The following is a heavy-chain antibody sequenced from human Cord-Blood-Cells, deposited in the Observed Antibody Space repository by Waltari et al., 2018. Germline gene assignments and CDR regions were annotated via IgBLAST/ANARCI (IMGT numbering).Heavy chain of an antibody. Sequence: EVQLVESGGGLVQPGGSLKLSCAASGFTFSGSAMHWVRQASGKGLECVGRIRSKANSYATAYAASVKGRFTISRDDSKNTAYLQMNSLKTEDTAVYYCTLQGGATDYWGQGTLVTVSS. CDR1: GFTFSGSA. CDR3: TLQGGATDY. CDR2: IRSKANSYAT. V-gene: IGHV3-73*01. J-gene: IGHJ4*02. D-gene: IGHD1-26*01.